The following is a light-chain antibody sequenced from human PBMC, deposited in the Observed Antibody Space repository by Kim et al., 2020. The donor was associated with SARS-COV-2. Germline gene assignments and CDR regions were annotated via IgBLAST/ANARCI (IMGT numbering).Light chain of an antibody. CDR1: PSLSNF. J-gene: IGKJ3*01. CDR3: QQRSNWPRT. CDR2: DAS. Sequence: EIVLTQSPATLSVSPGERATLSCRASPSLSNFLAWYQQKPGQAPRLLICDASSRAAGIPPRFSGSGSGTDFTLTISSLEPEDFAVYYCQQRSNWPRTFGPGTKVDIK. V-gene: IGKV3-11*01.